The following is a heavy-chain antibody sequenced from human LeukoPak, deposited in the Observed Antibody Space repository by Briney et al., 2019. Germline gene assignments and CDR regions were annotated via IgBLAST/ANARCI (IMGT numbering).Heavy chain of an antibody. CDR1: GGSISSHY. D-gene: IGHD2-2*01. Sequence: SETLSLTCTVSGGSISSHYWSWIRQPPGKGLEWIGYIYYSGSTNYNPSLKSRVTISVDTSKNQFSLKLSSVTAADTAVYYCATMPSLQAPSYWGQGTLVTVSS. CDR2: IYYSGST. J-gene: IGHJ4*02. V-gene: IGHV4-59*11. CDR3: ATMPSLQAPSY.